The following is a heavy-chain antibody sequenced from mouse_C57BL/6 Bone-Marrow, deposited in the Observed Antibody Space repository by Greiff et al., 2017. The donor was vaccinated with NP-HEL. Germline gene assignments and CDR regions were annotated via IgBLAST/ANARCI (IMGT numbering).Heavy chain of an antibody. CDR3: ARPFFYEGYFYV. J-gene: IGHJ1*03. V-gene: IGHV5-4*01. CDR1: GFTFSSYA. CDR2: ISDGGSYT. D-gene: IGHD1-1*01. Sequence: EVQLVESGGGLVKPGGSLKLSCAASGFTFSSYAMSWVRQTPEKRLEWVATISDGGSYTYYPDNVKGRFTISRDNAKNNLYLQMSHLKSEDTAMYYCARPFFYEGYFYVWGTGTTVTVSS.